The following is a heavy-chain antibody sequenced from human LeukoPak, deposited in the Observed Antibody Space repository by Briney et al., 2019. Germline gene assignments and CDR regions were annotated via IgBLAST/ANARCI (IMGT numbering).Heavy chain of an antibody. CDR3: TRGVLIVLNYDILTGYQYYFDY. Sequence: PGGSLRLSCAASGFTFINAWMAWVRQAPGKGLEWVGRIKAKAHGGTIEYAAPVKGRFTISRDDSKSIAYLQMNSLKTEDTAVYYCTRGVLIVLNYDILTGYQYYFDYWGQGTLVTVSS. V-gene: IGHV3-15*01. D-gene: IGHD3-9*01. J-gene: IGHJ4*02. CDR2: IKAKAHGGTI. CDR1: GFTFINAW.